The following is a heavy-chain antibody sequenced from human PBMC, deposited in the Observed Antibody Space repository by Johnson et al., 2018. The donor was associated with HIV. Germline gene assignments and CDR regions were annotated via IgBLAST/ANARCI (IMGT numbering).Heavy chain of an antibody. CDR3: ARDRGYCTNGVCYYDALDI. Sequence: QVQLVESGGGVVQPGGSLRLSCAASGFTVSSNYMSWVRQAPGKGLEWVSYISSTGSTIYYAESVKGRFTISRDNAKNSLYLQMNSLRGEDTAVYYCARDRGYCTNGVCYYDALDIWGQGTMVTVSA. CDR1: GFTVSSNY. V-gene: IGHV3-11*04. CDR2: ISSTGSTI. J-gene: IGHJ3*02. D-gene: IGHD2-8*01.